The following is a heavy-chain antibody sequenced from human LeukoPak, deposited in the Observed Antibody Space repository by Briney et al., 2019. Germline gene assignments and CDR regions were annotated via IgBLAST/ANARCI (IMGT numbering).Heavy chain of an antibody. D-gene: IGHD3-22*01. J-gene: IGHJ4*02. CDR2: ISAYNGNT. Sequence: ASVKVSCKASGYTFTSYGISWVRQALGQGLEWMGWISAYNGNTNYAQKLQGRVSMTTDTSTSTAYMELRSLRSDDTAVYYCARSPGPYYYDSSGYYRDWGQGTLVTVSS. CDR1: GYTFTSYG. CDR3: ARSPGPYYYDSSGYYRD. V-gene: IGHV1-18*01.